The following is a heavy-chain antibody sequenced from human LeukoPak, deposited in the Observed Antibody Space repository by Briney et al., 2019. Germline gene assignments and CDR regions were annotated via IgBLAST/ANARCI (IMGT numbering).Heavy chain of an antibody. V-gene: IGHV3-30*04. CDR2: ISYDGSNK. D-gene: IGHD3-3*01. Sequence: GRSLRLSCAASGFTFSSYAMHWVRQAPGKGLEWVAVISYDGSNKYYADSVKGRFTISGDNSKNTLYLQMNSLRAEDTAVYYCARGRVRSPVDYWGQGTLVTVSS. J-gene: IGHJ4*02. CDR3: ARGRVRSPVDY. CDR1: GFTFSSYA.